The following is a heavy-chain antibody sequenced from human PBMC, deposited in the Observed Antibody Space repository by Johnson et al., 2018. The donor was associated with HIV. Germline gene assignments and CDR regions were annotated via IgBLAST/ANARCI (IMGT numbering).Heavy chain of an antibody. D-gene: IGHD6-6*01. J-gene: IGHJ3*02. CDR1: GFTFSSYA. CDR2: ISYDGSNK. V-gene: IGHV3-30-3*01. CDR3: AKGEQLVISRKGHDAFDI. Sequence: QMLLVESGGGVVQPGRSLRLSCAASGFTFSSYAMHWVRQAPGKGLEWVAVISYDGSNKYYADSVKGRFTISRDTSKNTLYLQMNSLRVEDTAVYYCAKGEQLVISRKGHDAFDIWGQGTMVTVSS.